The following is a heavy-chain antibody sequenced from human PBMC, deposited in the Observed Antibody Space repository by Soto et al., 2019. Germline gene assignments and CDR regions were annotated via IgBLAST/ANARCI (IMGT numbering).Heavy chain of an antibody. CDR2: IWYDESNP. Sequence: QVQLVESGGGVVQPGKSLRLSCAASGFIFGAYGMHWVRQAPGKGLEWVAVIWYDESNPYYADSVKGRVTISRDNSKNTLYLQMNNLTAADTGVYYCARDKVGTCCFRMYVWGQGTTVTVSS. CDR1: GFIFGAYG. CDR3: ARDKVGTCCFRMYV. D-gene: IGHD1-26*01. J-gene: IGHJ6*02. V-gene: IGHV3-33*01.